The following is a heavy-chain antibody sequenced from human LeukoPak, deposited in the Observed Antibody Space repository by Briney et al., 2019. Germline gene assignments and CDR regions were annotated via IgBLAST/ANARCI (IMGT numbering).Heavy chain of an antibody. J-gene: IGHJ4*02. D-gene: IGHD3-22*01. CDR1: GGSFSGYY. V-gene: IGHV4-34*01. CDR2: INHSGST. Sequence: SETLSLTCAVYGGSFSGYYWSWIRQPPGKGLEWIGEINHSGSTNYNPSLKSRVTISVDTSKNQFSLKLSSVTPADTAVYYCARGNGGYYDSSGNFDYWGQGTLVTVSS. CDR3: ARGNGGYYDSSGNFDY.